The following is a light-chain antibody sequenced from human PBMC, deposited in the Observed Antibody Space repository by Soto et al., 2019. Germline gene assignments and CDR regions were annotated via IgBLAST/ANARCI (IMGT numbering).Light chain of an antibody. CDR2: LGS. V-gene: IGKV2-28*01. J-gene: IGKJ2*01. Sequence: DIVMTQSPLSLAVTPGEPASISCRSSQTLLYSNGYNYLDWYLQKPGQSPQLLIYLGSSRASGVPDRLSGSGSGTDFTLKITRVEPEDAGVYYCMQALQTPTFGQGTKLEIK. CDR1: QTLLYSNGYNY. CDR3: MQALQTPT.